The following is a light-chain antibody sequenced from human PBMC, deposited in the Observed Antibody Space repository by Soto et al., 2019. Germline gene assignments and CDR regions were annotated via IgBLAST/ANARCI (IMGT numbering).Light chain of an antibody. J-gene: IGLJ1*01. CDR2: GVN. V-gene: IGLV2-14*03. Sequence: QSALTQPASVSGSPGESIAISCPGTSSDVGGYNYVSWYQQHPGKAPKLMIYGVNNRPSGVSNRFSGSKSGNTASLTISGLQAEDEADYYCCSYTTSSTYVFGTGTKVTVL. CDR1: SSDVGGYNY. CDR3: CSYTTSSTYV.